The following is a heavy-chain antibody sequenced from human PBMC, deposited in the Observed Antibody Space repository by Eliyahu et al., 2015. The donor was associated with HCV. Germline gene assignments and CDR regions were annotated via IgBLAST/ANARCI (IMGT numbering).Heavy chain of an antibody. CDR1: GVYISSYY. D-gene: IGHD6-25*01. J-gene: IGHJ4*02. CDR3: S. Sequence: KPSETLSLTCSVSGVYISSYYWSWIRQSPGKGLEWIGYVYHSGRINYNPSLKSRVSMSVDTSKSETFDFYDSSGFYYFAPRFDSWGQGSLVTVSS. CDR2: VYHSGRI. V-gene: IGHV4-59*01.